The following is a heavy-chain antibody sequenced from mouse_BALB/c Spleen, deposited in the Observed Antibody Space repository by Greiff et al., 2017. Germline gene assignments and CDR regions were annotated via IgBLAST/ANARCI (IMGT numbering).Heavy chain of an antibody. J-gene: IGHJ3*01. D-gene: IGHD1-1*01. V-gene: IGHV14-3*02. CDR2: IDPANGNT. CDR1: GFNIKDTY. Sequence: VQLKESGAELVKPGASVKLSCTASGFNIKDTYMHWVKQRPEQGLEWIGRIDPANGNTKYDPKFQGKATITADTSSNTAYLQLSSLTSEDTAVYYCALPYSYWGQGTLVTVSA. CDR3: ALPYSY.